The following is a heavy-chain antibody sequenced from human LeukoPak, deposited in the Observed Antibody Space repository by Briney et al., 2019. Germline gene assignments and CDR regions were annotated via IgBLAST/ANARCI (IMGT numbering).Heavy chain of an antibody. CDR3: ARENDGSGSWTMTYYYYYYMDV. V-gene: IGHV4-38-2*02. J-gene: IGHJ6*03. Sequence: SETLSLTCSVSGYSISSGHYWGWIRQPPGKGLEWIGSIDHSGSTYYNPSLKSRVTISVDTSKNQFSLRLSSVTAADTAVYYCARENDGSGSWTMTYYYYYYMDVWGKGPRSPSP. CDR2: IDHSGST. D-gene: IGHD3-10*01. CDR1: GYSISSGHY.